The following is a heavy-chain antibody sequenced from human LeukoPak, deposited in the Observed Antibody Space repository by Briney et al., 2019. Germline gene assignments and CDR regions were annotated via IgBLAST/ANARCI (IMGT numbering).Heavy chain of an antibody. Sequence: GGSLRLSCAASGFTFSDYYMSWIRQAPGKGLEWVSYISSSSYTNYADSVKGRFTISRDNAKKSLYLQMNSLRAEDTAVYYCARSGSGSYFDYWGQGTLVTVSS. D-gene: IGHD3-10*01. V-gene: IGHV3-11*06. CDR3: ARSGSGSYFDY. CDR2: ISSSSYT. J-gene: IGHJ4*02. CDR1: GFTFSDYY.